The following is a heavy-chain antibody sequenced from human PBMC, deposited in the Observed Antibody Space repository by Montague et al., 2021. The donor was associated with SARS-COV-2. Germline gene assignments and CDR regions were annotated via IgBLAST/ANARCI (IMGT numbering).Heavy chain of an antibody. V-gene: IGHV4-4*02. CDR2: IYLSGFT. D-gene: IGHD3/OR15-3a*01. CDR3: ARGGLGNRGFDY. CDR1: DVSLSTSTW. J-gene: IGHJ4*02. Sequence: SETLSLTCVVSDVSLSTSTWWSWVRQSPGKGLEWVGEIYLSGFTXYNPSVKSRVSMSLDDSRSQFSLRLTSVTAADTAVYFCARGGLGNRGFDYWGQGTLVTVSS.